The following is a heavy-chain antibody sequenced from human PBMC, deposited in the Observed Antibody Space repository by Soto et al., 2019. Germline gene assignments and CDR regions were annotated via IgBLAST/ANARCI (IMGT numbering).Heavy chain of an antibody. D-gene: IGHD5-12*01. CDR2: ISSSSSYI. Sequence: GGSLRLSCAASGFTFSSYSMNWVRQAPGKGLEWVSSISSSSSYIYYADSVKGRFTISRDNAKNSLYLQMNSLRAEDTAVYYCARDRFSGYDSGRWAYWGQGTLVTVSS. J-gene: IGHJ4*02. CDR1: GFTFSSYS. CDR3: ARDRFSGYDSGRWAY. V-gene: IGHV3-21*01.